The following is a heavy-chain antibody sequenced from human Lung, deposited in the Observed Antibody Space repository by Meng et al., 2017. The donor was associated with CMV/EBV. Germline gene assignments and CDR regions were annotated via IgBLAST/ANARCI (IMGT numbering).Heavy chain of an antibody. D-gene: IGHD3-3*02. CDR2: IIPMRSVT. Sequence: SXXVSXKASGDTFNKYVTSWVRQAPGQGLEWMGGIIPMRSVTNYAQKFQGRVTIIADTSTATVYMELSSLRSEDTAMYYCVASEEFYHFRSGWEWYYHYGMDVWGPGTTVTVSS. J-gene: IGHJ6*02. V-gene: IGHV1-69*10. CDR1: GDTFNKYV. CDR3: VASEEFYHFRSGWEWYYHYGMDV.